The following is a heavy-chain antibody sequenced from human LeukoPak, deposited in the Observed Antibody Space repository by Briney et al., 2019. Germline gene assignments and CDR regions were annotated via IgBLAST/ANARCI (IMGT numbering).Heavy chain of an antibody. Sequence: ASVKVSCKASGYTFTSYGISWVRQAPGQGLEWMGWISAYNGNTIYAQKLQGRVTMTTDTSTSTAYMELRSLRSDDTAVYYCAVATASKPFDYWGQGTLVTVSS. CDR3: AVATASKPFDY. J-gene: IGHJ4*02. V-gene: IGHV1-18*01. D-gene: IGHD5-12*01. CDR2: ISAYNGNT. CDR1: GYTFTSYG.